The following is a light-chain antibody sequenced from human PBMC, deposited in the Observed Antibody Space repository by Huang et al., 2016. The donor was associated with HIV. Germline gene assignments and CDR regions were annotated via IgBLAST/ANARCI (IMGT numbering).Light chain of an antibody. J-gene: IGKJ2*01. CDR3: QQHSNWPL. Sequence: ELVLTQSPATLSLSPGQRATLSCRASQSVSSYLAWYQQKPGQAPRLIIYDTSKRATGVPARFSGSGSETDFTLTINRLEPEDFAVYYCQQHSNWPLLGQGTKLEI. CDR2: DTS. V-gene: IGKV3-11*01. CDR1: QSVSSY.